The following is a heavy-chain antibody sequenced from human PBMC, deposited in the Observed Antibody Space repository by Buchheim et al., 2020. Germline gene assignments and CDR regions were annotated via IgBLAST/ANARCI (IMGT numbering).Heavy chain of an antibody. D-gene: IGHD2-15*01. J-gene: IGHJ6*03. CDR2: ISSSSSTI. V-gene: IGHV3-48*01. CDR1: GFTFSSYS. CDR3: ARDSRSRANTQINYYYYMDV. Sequence: EVQLMESGGGLVQPGGSLRLSCAASGFTFSSYSMNWVRQAPGKGLEWVSYISSSSSTIYYADSVKGRFTISRDNAKNSLYLQMNSLRAEDTAVYYCARDSRSRANTQINYYYYMDVWGKGTT.